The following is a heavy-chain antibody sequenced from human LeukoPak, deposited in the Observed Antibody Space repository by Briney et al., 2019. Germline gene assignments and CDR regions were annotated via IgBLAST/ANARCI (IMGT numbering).Heavy chain of an antibody. V-gene: IGHV3-23*01. D-gene: IGHD2-2*01. Sequence: PGGSLRLSCAASGFTFSSYVMSWVRRAPGKGLEWVSSISDSGGDTYYADSVKGRFAISRDNSKNTMYLQMNSLRAEDTAVYYCAHGSMYQLDYWGQGTLVTVSS. J-gene: IGHJ4*02. CDR1: GFTFSSYV. CDR2: ISDSGGDT. CDR3: AHGSMYQLDY.